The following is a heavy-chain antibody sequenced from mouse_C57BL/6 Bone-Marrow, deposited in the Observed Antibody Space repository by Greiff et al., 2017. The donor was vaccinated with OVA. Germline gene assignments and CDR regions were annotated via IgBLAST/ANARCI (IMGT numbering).Heavy chain of an antibody. CDR3: ARREDYGSSLCYAMDY. CDR1: GYTFTSYD. CDR2: IYPRDGST. D-gene: IGHD1-1*01. Sequence: QVQLQQSGPELVKPGASVKLSCKASGYTFTSYDINWVKQRPGQGLEWIGWIYPRDGSTKYNEKFKGKATLTVDTSSSTAYMELHSLTSEDSAVYFCARREDYGSSLCYAMDYWGQGTAVTVSA. J-gene: IGHJ4*01. V-gene: IGHV1-85*01.